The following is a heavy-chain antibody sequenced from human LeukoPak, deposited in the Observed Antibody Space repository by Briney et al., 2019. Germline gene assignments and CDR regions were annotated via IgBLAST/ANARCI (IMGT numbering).Heavy chain of an antibody. V-gene: IGHV1-2*02. D-gene: IGHD4-17*01. J-gene: IGHJ4*02. CDR2: IYPSSGGT. CDR1: GYTLTGYY. CDR3: AGGFPYGDYDPIDY. Sequence: GASVKVSCKASGYTLTGYYMHWVRQAPGQGLEWMGWIYPSSGGTNYAQKFQGRVTMTRDTSVSTAYMELSSLRSDDTAVYYCAGGFPYGDYDPIDYWGQGTLVTVSS.